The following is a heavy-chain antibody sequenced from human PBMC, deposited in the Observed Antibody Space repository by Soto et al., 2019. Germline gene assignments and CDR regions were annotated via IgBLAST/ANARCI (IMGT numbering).Heavy chain of an antibody. J-gene: IGHJ6*03. V-gene: IGHV1-8*01. CDR1: GYTFTSYD. CDR3: ARKVRGVITYYSSYSTDV. Sequence: ASVKVSCKASGYTFTSYDINWVRQATGQGLEWMGWMNPNSGNTGYAQKFQGRVTMTRNTSISTAYMELSSLRSEDTAVYYCARKVRGVITYYSSYSTDVWGKGPTVTVSS. CDR2: MNPNSGNT. D-gene: IGHD3-10*01.